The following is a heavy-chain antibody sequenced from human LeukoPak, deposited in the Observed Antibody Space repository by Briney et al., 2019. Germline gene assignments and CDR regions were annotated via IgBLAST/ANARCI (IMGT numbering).Heavy chain of an antibody. J-gene: IGHJ4*02. CDR3: ARVSEQWLGGDY. V-gene: IGHV4-61*02. CDR1: GGSISSGSYY. D-gene: IGHD6-19*01. CDR2: IYTSGST. Sequence: SETLSLTCTVSGGSISSGSYYWSWIRQPAGKGLEWIGRIYTSGSTNYNPSLKSRVTISVDTSKNQFSLKLSSVTAADTAVYYCARVSEQWLGGDYWGQGTLVTVSS.